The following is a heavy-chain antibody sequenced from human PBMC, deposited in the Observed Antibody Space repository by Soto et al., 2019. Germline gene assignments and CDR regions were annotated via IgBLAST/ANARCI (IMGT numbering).Heavy chain of an antibody. V-gene: IGHV4-31*03. CDR3: ARDRIAARPRDWFDP. D-gene: IGHD6-6*01. CDR1: GGSISSGGYY. J-gene: IGHJ5*02. Sequence: PSETLSLTCTVSGGSISSGGYYWSWIRQHPGKGLEWIGYIYYSGSTYYNPSLKSRVTISVDTSKNQFSLKLSSVTAADTAVYYCARDRIAARPRDWFDPWGQETLVTVSS. CDR2: IYYSGST.